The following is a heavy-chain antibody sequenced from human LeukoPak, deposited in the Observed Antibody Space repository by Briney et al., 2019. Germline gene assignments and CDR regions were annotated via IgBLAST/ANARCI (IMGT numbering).Heavy chain of an antibody. J-gene: IGHJ6*02. V-gene: IGHV1-69*13. CDR2: IIPIFGTA. Sequence: GASVKVSCKASGGTFSSYAISWVRQAPGQGLEWMGGIIPIFGTANYAQKFQGRVTITADESTSTAYMELSSLRSEDTAVYYCAVPYYGSGSYHPDYGMDVWGQGTTVTVSS. D-gene: IGHD3-10*01. CDR1: GGTFSSYA. CDR3: AVPYYGSGSYHPDYGMDV.